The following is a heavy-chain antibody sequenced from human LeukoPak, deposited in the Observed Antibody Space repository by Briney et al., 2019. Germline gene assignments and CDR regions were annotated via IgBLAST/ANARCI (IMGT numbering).Heavy chain of an antibody. CDR3: ARDPPRGPVCSSTSCYPDH. V-gene: IGHV1-46*01. CDR2: INPSGGST. D-gene: IGHD2-2*01. J-gene: IGHJ4*02. Sequence: GASVRVSCKTSGYTFTRYDINRVRQATGQRLEWMGIINPSGGSTSYAQKFQGRVTMTRDTSTSTVYMELSSLRSEDTAVYYCARDPPRGPVCSSTSCYPDHWGQGTLVTVSS. CDR1: GYTFTRYD.